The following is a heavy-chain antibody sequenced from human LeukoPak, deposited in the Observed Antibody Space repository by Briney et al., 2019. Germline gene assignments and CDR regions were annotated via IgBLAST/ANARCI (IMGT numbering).Heavy chain of an antibody. Sequence: GGSLRLSCAASGFSFSSYSMNWVRQGPGPGLGWVGYISKSGSSTHYADSVQGRFSVSRDNAKDSLYLQMSGPRVDDTAVYYCARGYISGTHFDSWGQGTLVTVSS. CDR3: ARGYISGTHFDS. D-gene: IGHD5-18*01. CDR2: ISKSGSST. CDR1: GFSFSSYS. V-gene: IGHV3-48*04. J-gene: IGHJ4*02.